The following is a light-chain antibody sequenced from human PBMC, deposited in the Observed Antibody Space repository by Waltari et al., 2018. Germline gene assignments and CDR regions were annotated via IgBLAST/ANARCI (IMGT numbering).Light chain of an antibody. CDR2: GAS. J-gene: IGKJ2*01. CDR3: QQYNNWPPRYT. Sequence: EIVMTQSPATLSVSPGERATLSRRASQSVSNNLAWYQQKPGQAPRLLIYGASTRATGIPARFSGSGSGTEFTLTISRLQSEDFAVYYCQQYNNWPPRYTFGQGTKLEIK. V-gene: IGKV3-15*01. CDR1: QSVSNN.